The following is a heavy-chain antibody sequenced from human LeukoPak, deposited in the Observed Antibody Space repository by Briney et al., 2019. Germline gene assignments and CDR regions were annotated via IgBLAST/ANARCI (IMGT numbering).Heavy chain of an antibody. V-gene: IGHV3-21*01. CDR3: ERDPRVSGEAA. Sequence: NAGGSLRLSCAASGFTFSSSTMNWVRQAPGKGLEWVASLSSSSSYIYYADSVKGRFTISRDNAKNSLYLQMNSLRAEDTAVYYCERDPRVSGEAAWGQGTLVTVSS. J-gene: IGHJ5*02. CDR1: GFTFSSST. D-gene: IGHD1-26*01. CDR2: LSSSSSYI.